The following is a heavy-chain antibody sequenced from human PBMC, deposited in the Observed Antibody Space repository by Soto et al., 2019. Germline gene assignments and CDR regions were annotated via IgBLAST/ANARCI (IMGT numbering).Heavy chain of an antibody. CDR1: GGTFSSYA. CDR3: ARADRKLELPYQTHYYYYGMDV. D-gene: IGHD1-7*01. V-gene: IGHV1-69*12. Sequence: QVQLVQSGAEVKKPGSSVKVSCKASGGTFSSYAISWVRQAPGQGLEWMGGIIPIFGTANYAQKFQGRVTITADESTSTAYMELSSLRSEDTAVYYCARADRKLELPYQTHYYYYGMDVWGQGTTVTVSS. CDR2: IIPIFGTA. J-gene: IGHJ6*02.